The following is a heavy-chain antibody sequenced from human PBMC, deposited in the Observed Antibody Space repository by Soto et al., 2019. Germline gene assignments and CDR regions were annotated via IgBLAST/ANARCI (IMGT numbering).Heavy chain of an antibody. CDR1: GGSISSGDYY. CDR3: ARYRHSGSYFFDY. Sequence: PSEPLSLTCTVSGGSISSGDYYWTWIRQPPGKGLEWIAYIHNTGSPYYNLSLKSRLTISLDTSKNQFSLRLSSVTAADTAVYYCARYRHSGSYFFDYWGQGILVTVSS. J-gene: IGHJ4*02. CDR2: IHNTGSP. V-gene: IGHV4-30-4*01. D-gene: IGHD1-26*01.